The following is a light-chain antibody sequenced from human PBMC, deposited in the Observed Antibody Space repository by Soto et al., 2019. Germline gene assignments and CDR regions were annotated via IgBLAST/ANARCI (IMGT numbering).Light chain of an antibody. V-gene: IGKV1-5*01. J-gene: IGKJ1*01. Sequence: DSPMTQSPSSLSASIEPIVTITCRASQSISSYLNWYQQKPGKAPKVLIFDASSLESGVPSRFSGSGSATEFTLTISCLQPDDFATYYCQLYSTYLWTFGQVTKVDVK. CDR2: DAS. CDR1: QSISSY. CDR3: QLYSTYLWT.